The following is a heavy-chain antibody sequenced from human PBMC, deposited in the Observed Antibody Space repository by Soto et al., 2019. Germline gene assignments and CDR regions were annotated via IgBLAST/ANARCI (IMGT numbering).Heavy chain of an antibody. Sequence: QVQLQESGPGLVKPSQTLSLTCTVSGGSISSGGYYWSWIRQHPGKGLEWIGYIYYSGSTYYNPSLKSRVTISVDTSKNQFSLKLSSVTAADTAVYYCARLPTRSQRREYFDYWGQGTLVTVSS. V-gene: IGHV4-31*03. CDR3: ARLPTRSQRREYFDY. CDR1: GGSISSGGYY. J-gene: IGHJ4*02. D-gene: IGHD1-26*01. CDR2: IYYSGST.